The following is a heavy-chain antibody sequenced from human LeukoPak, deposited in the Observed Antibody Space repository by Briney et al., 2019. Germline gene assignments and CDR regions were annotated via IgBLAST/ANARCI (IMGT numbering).Heavy chain of an antibody. CDR1: GHIFTDYA. Sequence: GGSLTLSCKPSGHIFTDYATHWVRQAPGKGLEWVAVISHDGRYKYSADSVRGRFIISRDTSSDTLSLQMDSLTTEDTAVYYCVRDWIGISIPIQLIVGYFQHWGQGTLVTVSS. J-gene: IGHJ1*01. CDR2: ISHDGRYK. V-gene: IGHV3-30*04. D-gene: IGHD2-21*01. CDR3: VRDWIGISIPIQLIVGYFQH.